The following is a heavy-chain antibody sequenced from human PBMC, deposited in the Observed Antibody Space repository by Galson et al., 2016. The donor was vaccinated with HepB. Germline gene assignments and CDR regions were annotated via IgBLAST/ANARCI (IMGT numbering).Heavy chain of an antibody. CDR3: AKDQIWLLSLTYYYGVDV. D-gene: IGHD2-2*01. CDR1: GFTFSTYA. Sequence: SLRLSCAASGFTFSTYAMSWVRQTPGKGLEWVSTITGSGGRTYYADSVKSRFTISRDNSKNTLSLQMNSLRAEDTAVYYCAKDQIWLLSLTYYYGVDVWGQGTTVTVSS. CDR2: ITGSGGRT. V-gene: IGHV3-23*01. J-gene: IGHJ6*02.